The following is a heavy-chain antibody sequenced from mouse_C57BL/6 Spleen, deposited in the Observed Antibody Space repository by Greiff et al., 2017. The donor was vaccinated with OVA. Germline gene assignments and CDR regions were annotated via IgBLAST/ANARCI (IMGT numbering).Heavy chain of an antibody. V-gene: IGHV1-69*01. J-gene: IGHJ4*01. CDR1: GYTFTSYW. D-gene: IGHD4-1*01. CDR2: IAPSASYT. Sequence: QVQLKQPGAELVMPGASVKLSCKASGYTFTSYWMHWVKQRPGQGLEWIGEIAPSASYTNSNQKFKGKSTLTVDKSSSTASMQLSSLTSEDSAVYYCARLGRGYYYAMDYWGQGTSVTVSS. CDR3: ARLGRGYYYAMDY.